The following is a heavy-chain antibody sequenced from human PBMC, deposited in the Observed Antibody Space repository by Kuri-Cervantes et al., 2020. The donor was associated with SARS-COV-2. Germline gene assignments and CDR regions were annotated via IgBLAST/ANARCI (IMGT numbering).Heavy chain of an antibody. J-gene: IGHJ6*03. V-gene: IGHV3-30*04. CDR2: ISDDGKKR. D-gene: IGHD3-22*01. CDR1: ESIFSRYA. Sequence: SLNISCAGSESIFSRYASHFLRQAPGKGLERVAVISDDGKKRYYADYVKSGFTISRDNSQSTLYLQMNSLRTEDTAVYYCARDGYYDSSGNYAATGMDVWGKGTTVTVSS. CDR3: ARDGYYDSSGNYAATGMDV.